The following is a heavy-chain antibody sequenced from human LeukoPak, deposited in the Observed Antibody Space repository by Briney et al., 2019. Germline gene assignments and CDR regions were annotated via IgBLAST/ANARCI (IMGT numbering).Heavy chain of an antibody. Sequence: ASVKVSCKASGYTFTGYYMHWVRQAPGQGLEWMGWINPNSGGTNYAQKFQGRVTMTRDTSISTAYMELSRLRSDDTAVYYCARSGYSGYNPTIDYWGQGTLVTVSS. CDR1: GYTFTGYY. V-gene: IGHV1-2*02. J-gene: IGHJ4*02. CDR2: INPNSGGT. D-gene: IGHD5-12*01. CDR3: ARSGYSGYNPTIDY.